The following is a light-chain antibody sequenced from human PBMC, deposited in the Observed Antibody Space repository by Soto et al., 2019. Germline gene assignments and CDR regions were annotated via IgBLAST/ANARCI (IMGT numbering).Light chain of an antibody. CDR1: QSVSNNY. J-gene: IGKJ1*01. Sequence: VVRRRRGTLSVSPGERATLSCRASQSVSNNYLAWYQQKPGQAPRLLIYGASSRATGIPDRFSGSGSGTDFTLTISSLEPEDFAVYSCQQYATSPWTFGQGTKVDIK. CDR3: QQYATSPWT. CDR2: GAS. V-gene: IGKV3-20*01.